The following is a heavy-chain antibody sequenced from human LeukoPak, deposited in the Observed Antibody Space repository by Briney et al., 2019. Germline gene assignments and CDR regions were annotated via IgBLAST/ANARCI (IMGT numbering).Heavy chain of an antibody. J-gene: IGHJ4*02. CDR1: GGSISSYY. CDR3: ARGSVTQGVDY. Sequence: SETLSLTCTVSGGSISSYYWSWIRQPPGQGLEWTGYIYYSGTTNYNPSLKSRVTMSVDTSKNQFSLKLSSVTAADTAVYYCARGSVTQGVDYWGQGTLVTVSS. V-gene: IGHV4-59*12. CDR2: IYYSGTT. D-gene: IGHD2-21*02.